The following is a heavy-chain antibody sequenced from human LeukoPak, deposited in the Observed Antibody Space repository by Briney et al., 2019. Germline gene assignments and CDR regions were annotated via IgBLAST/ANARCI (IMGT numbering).Heavy chain of an antibody. J-gene: IGHJ6*02. Sequence: ASVKVSCKASGYTFTSYGISWVRQAPGQGLEWMGWISAYNGNTNYAQKLQGRVTMTTDTSTSTAYMELRSLRSEDTAVYYCARPDRGYSYGHGYYGMDVWGQGTTVTVSS. V-gene: IGHV1-18*01. CDR2: ISAYNGNT. CDR1: GYTFTSYG. CDR3: ARPDRGYSYGHGYYGMDV. D-gene: IGHD5-18*01.